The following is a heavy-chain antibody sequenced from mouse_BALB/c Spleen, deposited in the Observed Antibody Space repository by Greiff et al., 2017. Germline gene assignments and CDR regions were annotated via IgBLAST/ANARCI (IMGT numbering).Heavy chain of an antibody. J-gene: IGHJ1*01. D-gene: IGHD3-3*01. CDR1: GFNIKDYY. Sequence: EVKLVESGAELVRPGALVKLSCKASGFNIKDYYMHWVKQRPEQGLEWIGWIDPENGNTIYDPKFQGKASITADTSSNTAYLQLSSLTSEDTAVYYCARRGGTGYFDVWGAGTTVTVSS. V-gene: IGHV14-1*02. CDR2: IDPENGNT. CDR3: ARRGGTGYFDV.